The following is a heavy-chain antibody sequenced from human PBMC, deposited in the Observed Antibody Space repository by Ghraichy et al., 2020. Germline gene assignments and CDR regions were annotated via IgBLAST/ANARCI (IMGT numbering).Heavy chain of an antibody. D-gene: IGHD6-19*01. J-gene: IGHJ6*02. V-gene: IGHV3-23*01. CDR1: GFTFSSYA. CDR3: AKDAAVAGEGGRYYYYGMDV. Sequence: GGSLRLSCAASGFTFSSYAMSWVRQAPGKGLEWVSAISGSGGSTYYADSVKGRFTISRDNSKNTLYLQMNSLRAEDTAVYYCAKDAAVAGEGGRYYYYGMDVWGQGTTVTVSS. CDR2: ISGSGGST.